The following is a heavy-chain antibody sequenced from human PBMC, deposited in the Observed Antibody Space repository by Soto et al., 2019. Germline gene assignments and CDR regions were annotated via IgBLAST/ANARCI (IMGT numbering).Heavy chain of an antibody. CDR2: ISNSGNA. J-gene: IGHJ3*02. D-gene: IGHD4-17*01. Sequence: SETLSLTCTVSRGSVSTGSYYWSWIRQPPGKGLEWLGYISNSGNANHNPSLKSRVTISVDTSKNQFSLKVSSMTAADTALYYCARSGPGHYEPVDIWSQGTIVTVSS. V-gene: IGHV4-61*01. CDR1: RGSVSTGSYY. CDR3: ARSGPGHYEPVDI.